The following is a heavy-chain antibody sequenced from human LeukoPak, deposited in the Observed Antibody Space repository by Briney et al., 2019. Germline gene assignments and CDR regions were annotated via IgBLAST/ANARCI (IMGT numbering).Heavy chain of an antibody. CDR3: AREDGYSSSWYSDY. CDR2: ISSTSIYT. J-gene: IGHJ4*02. V-gene: IGHV3-11*05. CDR1: GFTFSDYY. Sequence: GGSLRLSCAASGFTFSDYYMSWIRQAPGKGLEWVSDISSTSIYTHYTDSVKGRFTLSRDNAKNSLYLQKNSLRAEHTAVYYCAREDGYSSSWYSDYGGQGTLVTVSS. D-gene: IGHD6-13*01.